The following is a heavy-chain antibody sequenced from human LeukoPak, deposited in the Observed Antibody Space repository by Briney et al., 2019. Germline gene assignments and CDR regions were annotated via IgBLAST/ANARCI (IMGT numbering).Heavy chain of an antibody. CDR2: ISGSGGST. J-gene: IGHJ5*02. CDR1: GFTFSSYT. D-gene: IGHD3-10*01. V-gene: IGHV3-23*01. Sequence: GGSLRLSCAASGFTFSSYTMSWVRQAQGNGLEWVSAISGSGGSTYYADSVKGRFTISRDNSKNTLYLQMNSLRAEDTAVYYCAKDLGMGRGVNWFDPWGQGTLVTVSS. CDR3: AKDLGMGRGVNWFDP.